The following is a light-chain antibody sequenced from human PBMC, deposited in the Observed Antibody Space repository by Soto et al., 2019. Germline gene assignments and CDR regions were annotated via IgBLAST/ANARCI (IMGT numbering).Light chain of an antibody. CDR2: AAS. Sequence: DIQMTQSPSSLSASVGDRVTITCRASQDIAKFLAWYQQKPGKVPKLLIYAASTLQSGVPSRFSGSGSGTDFSLTITGLQPEDVATYYCQQYNSYSPTFGQGTRVEIK. V-gene: IGKV1-27*01. J-gene: IGKJ1*01. CDR3: QQYNSYSPT. CDR1: QDIAKF.